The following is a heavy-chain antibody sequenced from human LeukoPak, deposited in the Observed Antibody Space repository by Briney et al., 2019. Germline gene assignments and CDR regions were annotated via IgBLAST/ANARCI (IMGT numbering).Heavy chain of an antibody. D-gene: IGHD2-2*02. Sequence: GGSLRLSCAPSGLTFSIYWMSWARHAPGKGLEGGANIKQDGSEKCDFGSVKGRFTRSRDNDTNSLYLQMNSLRAEDTAVYYCARDAFVGAPAAIPYYFDYWGQGTLVTVSS. CDR2: IKQDGSEK. V-gene: IGHV3-7*01. J-gene: IGHJ4*02. CDR1: GLTFSIYW. CDR3: ARDAFVGAPAAIPYYFDY.